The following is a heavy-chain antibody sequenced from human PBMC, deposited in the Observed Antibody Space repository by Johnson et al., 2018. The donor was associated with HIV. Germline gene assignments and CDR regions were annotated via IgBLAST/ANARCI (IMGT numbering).Heavy chain of an antibody. CDR1: GVIFSDYY. CDR2: INWNGGST. D-gene: IGHD2-15*01. Sequence: EMQLVESGGGLVKPGGSLRLSCAVSGVIFSDYYMSWVRQAPGKGLEWVSGINWNGGSTGYADSVKGRFTISGDNSKNSLYLQMNSLRAEDTALYYCARALRVVVVAATFDAFDIWGQGTMVTVSS. CDR3: ARALRVVVVAATFDAFDI. J-gene: IGHJ3*02. V-gene: IGHV3-20*04.